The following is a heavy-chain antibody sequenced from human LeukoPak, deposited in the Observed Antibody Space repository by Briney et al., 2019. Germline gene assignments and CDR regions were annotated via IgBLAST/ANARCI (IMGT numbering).Heavy chain of an antibody. V-gene: IGHV3-74*01. CDR1: GFTFSAYW. D-gene: IGHD6-13*01. CDR2: MNTDGSST. CDR3: AQSRYSSSWDFDS. J-gene: IGHJ4*02. Sequence: GGSLRLSCAASGFTFSAYWMHWVRQPPGKGLVWVSRMNTDGSSTSYADSVKGRFTISRDNAKNTLYLQMNSLRADDTAVYYCAQSRYSSSWDFDSGGQGTLSPSPQ.